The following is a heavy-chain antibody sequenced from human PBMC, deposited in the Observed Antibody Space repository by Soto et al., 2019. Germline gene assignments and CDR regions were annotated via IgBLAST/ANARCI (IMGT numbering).Heavy chain of an antibody. D-gene: IGHD6-19*01. V-gene: IGHV4-59*01. Sequence: PSETLSLTCTVSGGSISSYYWSWIRQPPGKGLEWIGYIYYSGSTNYNPSLKSRVTISVDTSKNQFSLKPSSVTAADTAVYYCATAYSSGWYIFDYWGQGTLVTVSS. CDR1: GGSISSYY. J-gene: IGHJ4*02. CDR3: ATAYSSGWYIFDY. CDR2: IYYSGST.